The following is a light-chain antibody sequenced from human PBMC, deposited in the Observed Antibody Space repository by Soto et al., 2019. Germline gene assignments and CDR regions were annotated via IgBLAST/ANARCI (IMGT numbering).Light chain of an antibody. V-gene: IGKV3-20*01. CDR3: QQYNDWPPVLT. Sequence: DIVLTQSPGPLSLSPGERATLSCRASQSVTNNYLAWYQQKPGQAPRLLIYGTSSRATGIPDRFSGSGSGTEFTLTISSLQSEDFAVYYCQQYNDWPPVLTFGGGTKVDIK. CDR2: GTS. J-gene: IGKJ4*01. CDR1: QSVTNNY.